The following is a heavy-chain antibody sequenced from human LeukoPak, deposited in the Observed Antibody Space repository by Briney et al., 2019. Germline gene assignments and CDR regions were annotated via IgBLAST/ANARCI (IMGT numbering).Heavy chain of an antibody. CDR3: AKALGGYDFDY. CDR2: LSGSGGST. Sequence: GGSLRLSCAASGFTFRSYGMSWVRQAPGKGLEGVSSLSGSGGSTYYADSVKGRFTISRDNSKNTLFLHMNSLRAEDTAVYYCAKALGGYDFDYWGQGILVTVSS. D-gene: IGHD3-16*01. CDR1: GFTFRSYG. V-gene: IGHV3-23*01. J-gene: IGHJ4*02.